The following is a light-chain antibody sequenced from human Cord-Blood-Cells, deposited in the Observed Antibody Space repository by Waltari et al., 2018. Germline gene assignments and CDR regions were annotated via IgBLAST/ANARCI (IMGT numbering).Light chain of an antibody. Sequence: DIVMTQSPLSLPVTPGEPASISCRFSQSLLHSNGYNYLAWYLQKQGQSPQLLIYLGSNLAYGVPDRFSGSGSGTDFTLKISRVEAEDVGVYYCMQALQTAYTFGQGTKLEIK. J-gene: IGKJ2*01. V-gene: IGKV2-28*01. CDR3: MQALQTAYT. CDR1: QSLLHSNGYNY. CDR2: LGS.